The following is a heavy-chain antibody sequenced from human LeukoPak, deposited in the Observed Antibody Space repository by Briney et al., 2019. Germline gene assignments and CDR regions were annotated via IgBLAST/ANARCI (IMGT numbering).Heavy chain of an antibody. CDR2: ISSSSSYI. Sequence: GGSLRLSCAASGFTFSSYSMNWVRQAPGEGLEWVSSISSSSSYIYYADSVKGRFTISRDNAKNLLYLQMNSLRAEDTAVYYCARAYGEGFDYWGQGTLVTVSS. D-gene: IGHD4-17*01. CDR3: ARAYGEGFDY. CDR1: GFTFSSYS. V-gene: IGHV3-21*01. J-gene: IGHJ4*02.